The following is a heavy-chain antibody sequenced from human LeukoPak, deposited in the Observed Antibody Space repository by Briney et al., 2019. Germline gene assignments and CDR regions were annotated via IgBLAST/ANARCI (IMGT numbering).Heavy chain of an antibody. J-gene: IGHJ4*02. CDR2: IYYSGST. CDR3: ARDREDSSGYYLEYYFDY. CDR1: GGSISSHY. Sequence: PSETLSLTCTVSGGSISSHYWSWIRQPPGKGLEWIGYIYYSGSTNYNPSLKSRVTISVDTSKDQFSLKLSSVTAADTAVYYCARDREDSSGYYLEYYFDYWGQGTLVTVSS. V-gene: IGHV4-59*11. D-gene: IGHD3-22*01.